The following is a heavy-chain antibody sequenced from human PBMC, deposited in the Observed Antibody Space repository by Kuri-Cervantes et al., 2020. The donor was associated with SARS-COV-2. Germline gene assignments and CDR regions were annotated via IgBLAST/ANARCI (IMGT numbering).Heavy chain of an antibody. CDR1: GYTFTDYY. CDR3: ARDFSGGQLLSGWSRQTYYYYYMDV. CDR2: INPSGGST. J-gene: IGHJ6*03. V-gene: IGHV1-46*01. D-gene: IGHD2-2*01. Sequence: ASVKVSCKASGYTFTDYYMHWVRQALGQGLEWMGWINPSGGSTSYAQKFQGRVTMTRDTSTSTVYMELSSLRSEDTAVYYCARDFSGGQLLSGWSRQTYYYYYMDVWGKGTTVTVSS.